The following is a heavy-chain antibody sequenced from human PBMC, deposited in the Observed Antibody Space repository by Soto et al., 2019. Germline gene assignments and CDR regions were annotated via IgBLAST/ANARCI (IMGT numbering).Heavy chain of an antibody. CDR2: IKSKVDGGAK. CDR1: GFDFSYAW. Sequence: GSLRLSCAASGFDFSYAWMGWVRQAPGKGLEWIGRIKSKVDGGAKQYGTPVRGRFTISRDDSKNTLTLEMKSLTAEDTAMYYCTRSYGGRSSGYSAPNWLFDIWGQGTKVTVSS. J-gene: IGHJ3*02. CDR3: TRSYGGRSSGYSAPNWLFDI. D-gene: IGHD3-22*01. V-gene: IGHV3-15*01.